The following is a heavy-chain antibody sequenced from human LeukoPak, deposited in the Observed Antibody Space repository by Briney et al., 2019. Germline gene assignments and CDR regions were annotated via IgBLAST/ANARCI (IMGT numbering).Heavy chain of an antibody. D-gene: IGHD6-6*01. CDR1: GGSISSGGYY. Sequence: PSETLSLTCTVSGGSISSGGYYWSWIRQPPGKGLEWIGYIYHSGSTYYNPPLKSRVTISVDRSKNQFSLKLSSVTAADTAVYYCARDRDSSSSYYYYMDVWGKGTTVTVSS. V-gene: IGHV4-30-2*01. CDR2: IYHSGST. CDR3: ARDRDSSSSYYYYMDV. J-gene: IGHJ6*03.